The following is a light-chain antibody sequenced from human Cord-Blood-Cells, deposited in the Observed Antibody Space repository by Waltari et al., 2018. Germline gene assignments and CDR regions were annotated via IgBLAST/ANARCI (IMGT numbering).Light chain of an antibody. Sequence: NFMLTQPHSVSESPGKTVTISCTRSSGSIASNYVQWYPQRPGSAPTTVIYEDNQRPSGVPVRFSGSIDSSSNSASLTISGLKTEDEADYYCQSYDSSNWVFGGGTKLTVL. J-gene: IGLJ3*02. V-gene: IGLV6-57*03. CDR1: SGSIASNY. CDR2: EDN. CDR3: QSYDSSNWV.